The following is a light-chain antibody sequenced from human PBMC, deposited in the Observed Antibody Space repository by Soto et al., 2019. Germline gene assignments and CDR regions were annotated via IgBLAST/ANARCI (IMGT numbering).Light chain of an antibody. CDR3: HQFNSYPQFT. Sequence: AIQLTQSPSSLSASVGDRVTITCRASQGISSALAWYQQKPGKAPKLLIYDASSLESGVPSRFSGSGSGTDFTLTISRLHPEDFATYYCHQFNSYPQFTFGPGTKVDIK. CDR1: QGISSA. CDR2: DAS. V-gene: IGKV1-13*02. J-gene: IGKJ3*01.